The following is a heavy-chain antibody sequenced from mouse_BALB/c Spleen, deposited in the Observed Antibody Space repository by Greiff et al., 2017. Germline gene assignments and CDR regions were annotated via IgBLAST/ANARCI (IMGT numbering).Heavy chain of an antibody. CDR2: INPYNDGT. D-gene: IGHD4-1*01. J-gene: IGHJ1*01. Sequence: EVQLQQSGPELVKPGASVKMSCKASGYTFTSYVMHWVKQKPGQGLEWIGYINPYNDGTKYNEKFKGKATLTSDKSSSTAYMELSSLTSEDSAVYYCARPLGKGDWYFDVWGAGTTVTVSS. CDR1: GYTFTSYV. V-gene: IGHV1-14*01. CDR3: ARPLGKGDWYFDV.